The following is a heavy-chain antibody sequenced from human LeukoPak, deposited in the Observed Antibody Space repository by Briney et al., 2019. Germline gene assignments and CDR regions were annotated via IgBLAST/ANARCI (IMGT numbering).Heavy chain of an antibody. CDR1: GFTFSNYW. V-gene: IGHV3-7*04. CDR3: GRGMDY. CDR2: IKQDGSTK. Sequence: QPGGSLRLSCVASGFTFSNYWMTWVRQAPGKGLEWVANIKQDGSTKNYVDSVKGRFTISRDNAKNSVYLQMNSLRDEDTALYYCGRGMDYWGQGTLVTVSS. J-gene: IGHJ4*02.